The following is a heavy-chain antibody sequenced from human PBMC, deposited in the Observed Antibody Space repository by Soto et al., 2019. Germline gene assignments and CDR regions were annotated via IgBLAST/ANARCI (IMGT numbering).Heavy chain of an antibody. D-gene: IGHD3-10*01. J-gene: IGHJ6*02. Sequence: QVQLVRSGAEVKTPGSSVKVSCKASGGTLSDYAISWVRQAPGQGLEWMGGIMPTVDSANYAQNFQGRLTISADESTSTANLELSSLRSDDTAVYYCAVAAVREIMAQESSGMAVWGQGTTVIVSS. CDR3: AVAAVREIMAQESSGMAV. V-gene: IGHV1-69*01. CDR1: GGTLSDYA. CDR2: IMPTVDSA.